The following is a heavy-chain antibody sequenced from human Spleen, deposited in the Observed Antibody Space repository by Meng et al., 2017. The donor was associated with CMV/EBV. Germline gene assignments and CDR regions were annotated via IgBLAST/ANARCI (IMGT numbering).Heavy chain of an antibody. CDR3: TRVDSGYDGGPDY. Sequence: GGSLRLSCAASGFTFSSYSMNWVRQAPGKGLEWVGFIRSKAYGGTTEYAASVKGRFTISRDDSKSIAYLQMNSLKTEDTAVYYCTRVDSGYDGGPDYWGQGTLVTVSS. CDR2: IRSKAYGGTT. J-gene: IGHJ4*02. CDR1: GFTFSSYS. V-gene: IGHV3-49*04. D-gene: IGHD5-12*01.